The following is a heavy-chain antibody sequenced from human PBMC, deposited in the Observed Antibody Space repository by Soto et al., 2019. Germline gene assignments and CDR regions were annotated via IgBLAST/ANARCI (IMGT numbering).Heavy chain of an antibody. CDR1: GGSISSSSYY. D-gene: IGHD2-8*01. J-gene: IGHJ6*02. CDR3: ARPLLLIADGMDV. V-gene: IGHV4-39*01. CDR2: SYYSGST. Sequence: QLQLQESGPGLVKPSETLSLTCTVSGGSISSSSYYWGWIRQPPGKGLEWIGSSYYSGSTYYNPSLKSRVTISVDTSKDQFSLKLSSVTAADTAVYYCARPLLLIADGMDVWGQGTTVTVSS.